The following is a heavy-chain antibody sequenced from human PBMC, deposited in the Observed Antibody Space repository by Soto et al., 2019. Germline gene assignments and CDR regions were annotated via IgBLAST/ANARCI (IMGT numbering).Heavy chain of an antibody. CDR3: ASDRTVHYYDSSGYLYYFDY. CDR1: GGTFSSSA. J-gene: IGHJ4*02. Sequence: QVQLVQSGAEVKKPGSSVKVSCKASGGTFSSSAISWVRQAHGKGLEWMGGIIPIFGTANYAQKFQGRVTITADESTSTAYMELSSLRSEDTAVYYCASDRTVHYYDSSGYLYYFDYWGQGTLVTVSS. D-gene: IGHD3-22*01. CDR2: IIPIFGTA. V-gene: IGHV1-69*01.